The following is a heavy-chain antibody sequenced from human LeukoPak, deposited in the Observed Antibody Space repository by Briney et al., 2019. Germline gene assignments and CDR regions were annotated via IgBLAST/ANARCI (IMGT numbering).Heavy chain of an antibody. CDR3: APSRGGCSSTSCYNANAY. J-gene: IGHJ4*02. D-gene: IGHD2-2*02. CDR2: INHSGST. CDR1: GGSFSGYY. V-gene: IGHV4-34*01. Sequence: SETLSLTCAVYGGSFSGYYWSWIRQPPGKGLEWIGEINHSGSTSYNPSLKSRVTISVDTSKNQFSLKLSSVTAADTAVYYCAPSRGGCSSTSCYNANAYWGQGTLVTVSS.